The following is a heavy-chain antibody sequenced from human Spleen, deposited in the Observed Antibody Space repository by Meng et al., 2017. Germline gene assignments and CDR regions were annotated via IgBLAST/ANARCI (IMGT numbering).Heavy chain of an antibody. J-gene: IGHJ4*02. Sequence: GSSLKFSCAASGFTFSSYSMNWVRQAPGKVLEWVSSISSSSSYIYYADSVKGRFTISRDNAKNSLYLQMNSLRAEDTAVYYCARDLLGLYSSSLGYFDYWGQGTLVTVSS. CDR1: GFTFSSYS. D-gene: IGHD6-6*01. V-gene: IGHV3-21*01. CDR3: ARDLLGLYSSSLGYFDY. CDR2: ISSSSSYI.